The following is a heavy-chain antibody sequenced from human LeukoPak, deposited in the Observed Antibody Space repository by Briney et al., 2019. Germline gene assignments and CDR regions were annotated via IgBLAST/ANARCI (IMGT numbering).Heavy chain of an antibody. D-gene: IGHD1-26*01. V-gene: IGHV3-30*18. CDR3: AKDRIVGATRFLDF. J-gene: IGHJ4*02. CDR1: GFAFNTFG. Sequence: PGKSLRLSCAASGFAFNTFGMHWVRQAPGKGLEWVATTSFDGSNTYFSDSVRGRFTIPRDNSWNTLFLQMSSLSAEDTAVYYCAKDRIVGATRFLDFWGQGTLVTVSS. CDR2: TSFDGSNT.